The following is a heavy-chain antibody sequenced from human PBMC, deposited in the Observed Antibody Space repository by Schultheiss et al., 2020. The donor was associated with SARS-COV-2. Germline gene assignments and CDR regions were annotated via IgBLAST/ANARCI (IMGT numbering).Heavy chain of an antibody. CDR3: AREIGVPGGYEYGDDDFYYYGLDV. CDR1: GGSVSSGSYY. CDR2: IYYSGST. D-gene: IGHD4-17*01. Sequence: SQTLSLTCTVSGGSVSSGSYYWSWIRQPPGKGLEWIGYIYYSGSTYYNPSLKSRPIISVDTSKNQFSLSLRSVTAADTAVYYCAREIGVPGGYEYGDDDFYYYGLDVWGQGTAVTVSS. J-gene: IGHJ6*02. V-gene: IGHV4-31*03.